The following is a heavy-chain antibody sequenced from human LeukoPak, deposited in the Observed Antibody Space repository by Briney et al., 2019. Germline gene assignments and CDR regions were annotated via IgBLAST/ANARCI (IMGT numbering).Heavy chain of an antibody. CDR3: ARDSFRGVIRWFDP. CDR1: GGSFSGYY. J-gene: IGHJ5*02. CDR2: INHSGST. D-gene: IGHD3-10*01. Sequence: SETLSLTCAVYGGSFSGYYWSWIRQPPGKGLEWIGKINHSGSTNYNPSLKSRVTISVDTSKNQFSLKLSSVTAADTAVYYCARDSFRGVIRWFDPWGQGTLVTVSS. V-gene: IGHV4-34*01.